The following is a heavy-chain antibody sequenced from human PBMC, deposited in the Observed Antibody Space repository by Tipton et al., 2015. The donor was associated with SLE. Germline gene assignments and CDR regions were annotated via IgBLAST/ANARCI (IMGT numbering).Heavy chain of an antibody. J-gene: IGHJ3*02. CDR2: IYYSGST. D-gene: IGHD1-26*01. CDR1: GGSISSYY. CDR3: AREGIVGATGAFDI. V-gene: IGHV4-59*01. Sequence: TLSLTCTVSGGSISSYYWSWIRQPPGKGLEWIGYIYYSGSTYYNPSLKSRVTISVDTSKDQFSLKLSSVTAADTAVYYCAREGIVGATGAFDIWGQGTMVTVSS.